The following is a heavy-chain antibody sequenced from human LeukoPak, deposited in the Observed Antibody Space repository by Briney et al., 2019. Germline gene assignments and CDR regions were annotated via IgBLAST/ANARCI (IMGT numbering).Heavy chain of an antibody. CDR1: GYTFTNYA. CDR3: ARGTSGLVTTNDY. J-gene: IGHJ4*02. Sequence: ASVKVSCKASGYTFTNYAANWVRQAPGQGLEWMGWINTNTVNPAYAQGFTGRFVFSLDTSVSTAYLQISSLKAEDTAVYYCARGTSGLVTTNDYWGQGTLVTVSS. CDR2: INTNTVNP. D-gene: IGHD3/OR15-3a*01. V-gene: IGHV7-4-1*02.